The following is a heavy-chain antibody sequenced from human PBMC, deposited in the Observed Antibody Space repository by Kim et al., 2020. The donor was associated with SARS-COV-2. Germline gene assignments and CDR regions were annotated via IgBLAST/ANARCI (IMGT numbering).Heavy chain of an antibody. Sequence: SVKVSCKASGGTFSSYAISWVRQAPGQGLEWMGGIIPIFGTANYAQKFQGRVTITADESTSTAYMELSSLRSEDTAVYYCARGPTKQYCSSTSCYDRHYYYYYGRDVWGQGTTVTVSS. V-gene: IGHV1-69*13. CDR2: IIPIFGTA. CDR1: GGTFSSYA. J-gene: IGHJ6*02. D-gene: IGHD2-2*01. CDR3: ARGPTKQYCSSTSCYDRHYYYYYGRDV.